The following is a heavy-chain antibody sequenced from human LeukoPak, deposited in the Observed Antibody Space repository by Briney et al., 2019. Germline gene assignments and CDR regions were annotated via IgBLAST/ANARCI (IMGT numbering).Heavy chain of an antibody. CDR1: GYTLTELS. Sequence: ASVKVSCKVSGYTLTELSMHWVRQAPGKGLEWMGGFDPEDGETIYAQKFQGRVTMTEDTSTDTAYMELSSLRSDDTAVYYCARRPTGFGELLYDYWGQGTLVTVSS. CDR2: FDPEDGET. V-gene: IGHV1-24*01. D-gene: IGHD3-10*01. J-gene: IGHJ4*02. CDR3: ARRPTGFGELLYDY.